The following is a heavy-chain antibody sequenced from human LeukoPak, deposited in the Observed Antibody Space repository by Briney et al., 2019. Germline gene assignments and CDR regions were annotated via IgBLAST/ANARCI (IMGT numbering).Heavy chain of an antibody. CDR1: GFTFTNYD. CDR2: ISTAGDT. D-gene: IGHD6-13*01. J-gene: IGHJ4*02. V-gene: IGHV3-13*01. CDR3: ASSPAYSSSWYAIDK. Sequence: PGGSLRLSCAASGFTFTNYDMHWVRQAAGKGLEWVSAISTAGDTYYPGSVKGRFTISRENAKNSLYLQMNSLSAGDTAVYYCASSPAYSSSWYAIDKWGQGTLVTVSS.